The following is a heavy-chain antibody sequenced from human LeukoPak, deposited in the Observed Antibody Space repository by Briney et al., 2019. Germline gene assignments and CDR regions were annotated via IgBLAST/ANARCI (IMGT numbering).Heavy chain of an antibody. CDR3: WSGTGGFDY. J-gene: IGHJ4*02. CDR1: GFTVSSNY. V-gene: IGHV4-59*05. D-gene: IGHD3-3*01. CDR2: IYYSGST. Sequence: PGGSLRLSCAASGFTVSSNYMSWVRQAPGKGLEWIGSIYYSGSTYYNPSLKSRVTISVDTSKNQFSLKLSSVTAADTAVFAFWSGTGGFDYWGQGTLVTVSS.